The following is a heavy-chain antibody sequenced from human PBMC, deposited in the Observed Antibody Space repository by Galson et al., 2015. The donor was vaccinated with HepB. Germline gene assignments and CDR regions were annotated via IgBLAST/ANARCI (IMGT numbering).Heavy chain of an antibody. Sequence: SVEVSCKASGYTFTSYGISWVRQAPGQGLEWMGWISAYNGNTNYAQKLQGRVTMTTDTSTSTAYMELRSLRSDDTAVYYCAIDGDGSGSLRYYYYGMDVWGQGTTVTVSS. D-gene: IGHD3-10*01. J-gene: IGHJ6*02. V-gene: IGHV1-18*04. CDR2: ISAYNGNT. CDR1: GYTFTSYG. CDR3: AIDGDGSGSLRYYYYGMDV.